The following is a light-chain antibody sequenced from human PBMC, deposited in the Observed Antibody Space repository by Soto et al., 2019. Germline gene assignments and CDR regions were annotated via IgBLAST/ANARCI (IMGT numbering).Light chain of an antibody. CDR1: GSDVGGYDY. CDR3: RSFTSTRSLPYV. Sequence: QSVLTQPASVSGSPGQWITISCPGTGSDVGGYDYVSWYQQFPGKAPKLMIYVVSNRPSEVSYRFLGFMSGDTASLTFCGLRPEDEANSYCRSFTSTRSLPYVSGSGTKVPV. V-gene: IGLV2-14*01. CDR2: VVS. J-gene: IGLJ1*01.